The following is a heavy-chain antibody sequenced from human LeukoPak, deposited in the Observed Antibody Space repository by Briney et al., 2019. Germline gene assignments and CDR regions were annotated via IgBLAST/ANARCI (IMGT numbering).Heavy chain of an antibody. CDR2: ISSSSNYI. Sequence: PGGSLRLSCAASGFTFSTYSMNWVRQAPGKGLEWVSSISSSSNYIYYADSVKGRFTISRDNAKNSLYLQMNSLRAEDTAMYYCARDLPPHWYSSSSHFDYWGQGTLVTVSS. D-gene: IGHD6-6*01. CDR3: ARDLPPHWYSSSSHFDY. V-gene: IGHV3-21*01. J-gene: IGHJ4*02. CDR1: GFTFSTYS.